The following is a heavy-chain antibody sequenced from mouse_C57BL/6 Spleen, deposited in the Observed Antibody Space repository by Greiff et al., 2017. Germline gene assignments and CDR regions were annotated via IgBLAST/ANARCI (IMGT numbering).Heavy chain of an antibody. J-gene: IGHJ1*03. CDR2: IYPGDGDT. CDR1: GYAFSSYW. V-gene: IGHV1-80*01. CDR3: AREVRRYFDV. Sequence: QVHVKQSGAELVKPGASVKISCKASGYAFSSYWMNWVKQRPGKGLEWIGQIYPGDGDTNYNGKFKGKATLTADKSSSTAYMQLSSLTSEDSAVYFCAREVRRYFDVWGTGTTVTVSS.